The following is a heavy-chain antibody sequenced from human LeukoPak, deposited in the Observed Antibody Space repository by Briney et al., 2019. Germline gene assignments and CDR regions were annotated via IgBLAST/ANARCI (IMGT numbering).Heavy chain of an antibody. V-gene: IGHV4-39*07. CDR3: ARGRYSSSWYFRQNALDI. J-gene: IGHJ3*02. CDR1: GGSISSSSYY. CDR2: IYYSGST. D-gene: IGHD6-13*01. Sequence: PSETLSLTCTVSGGSISSSSYYWGWIRQPPGKGLEWIGSIYYSGSTYYNPSLKSRVTISVDTSKNQFSLKLSSVTAADTAVYYCARGRYSSSWYFRQNALDIWGQGTMVTVSS.